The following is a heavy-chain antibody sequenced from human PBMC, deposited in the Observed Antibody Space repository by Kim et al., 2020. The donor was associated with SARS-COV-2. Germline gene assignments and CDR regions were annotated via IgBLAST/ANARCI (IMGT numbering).Heavy chain of an antibody. CDR1: GFTFSSYG. CDR2: ISYDGSNK. CDR3: AKDRGNRLMVRGVIDY. V-gene: IGHV3-30*18. Sequence: VGSLRLSCAASGFTFSSYGMHWVRQAPGKGLEWVAVISYDGSNKYYADSVKGRFTISRDNSKNTLYLQMNSLRAEDTAVYYCAKDRGNRLMVRGVIDYWGQGTLVTVSS. D-gene: IGHD3-10*01. J-gene: IGHJ4*02.